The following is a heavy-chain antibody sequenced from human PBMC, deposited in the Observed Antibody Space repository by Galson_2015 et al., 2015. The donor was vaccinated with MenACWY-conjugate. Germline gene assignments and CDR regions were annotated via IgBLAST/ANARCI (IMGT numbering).Heavy chain of an antibody. CDR2: IKKDGSEK. CDR3: ARGHYGMDV. Sequence: SLRLSCAASGFTFRNYWMTWVRQAPGKGLEWVASIKKDGSEKYYVDSVKGRSTISRVNAKNSLYLEMNSLRVEDTAVYSCARGHYGMDVWGQGTTVTASS. CDR1: GFTFRNYW. J-gene: IGHJ6*02. V-gene: IGHV3-7*03.